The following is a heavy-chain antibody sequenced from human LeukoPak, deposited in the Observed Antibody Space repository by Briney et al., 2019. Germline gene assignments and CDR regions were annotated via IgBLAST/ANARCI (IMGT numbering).Heavy chain of an antibody. J-gene: IGHJ3*02. V-gene: IGHV3-23*01. Sequence: GGSLRLSCAASGFMFNSYVMSWVRQAPGKGLEWVSAINGGGGNTYYADSVKGRFTISRDNSKNMVYLQMNSLRAEDTALYYCAKAYDSSGYYYPLGAFDIWGQGTMVTVSS. CDR3: AKAYDSSGYYYPLGAFDI. D-gene: IGHD3-22*01. CDR1: GFMFNSYV. CDR2: INGGGGNT.